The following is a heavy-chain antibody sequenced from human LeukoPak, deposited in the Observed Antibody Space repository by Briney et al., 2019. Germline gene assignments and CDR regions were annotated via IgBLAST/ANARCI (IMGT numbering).Heavy chain of an antibody. CDR2: ISSSSSYI. V-gene: IGHV3-21*01. CDR1: GFTFSSYS. J-gene: IGHJ4*02. Sequence: GGSLRLSCAASGFTFSSYSMNWVRQAPGKGLEWVSSISSSSSYIYYADSVKGRFTISRDNAKNLLYLQMNSLRAEDTAVYYCARDMGSSGHYDYWGQGTLVTVSS. D-gene: IGHD6-19*01. CDR3: ARDMGSSGHYDY.